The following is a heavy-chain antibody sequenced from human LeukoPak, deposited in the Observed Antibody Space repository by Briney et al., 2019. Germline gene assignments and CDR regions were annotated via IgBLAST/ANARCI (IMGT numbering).Heavy chain of an antibody. Sequence: PSETLSLTCSVSGGSFSSYFWSWVRQPAGKGLEWIGRIYPSGNTNYNPSLKSRVTLSVDTSKNQFSLKLSSVTAADTAVYYCASIQGQGTRDGGNSLDYWGQGTLVTVSS. CDR1: GGSFSSYF. D-gene: IGHD4-23*01. J-gene: IGHJ4*02. CDR3: ASIQGQGTRDGGNSLDY. CDR2: IYPSGNT. V-gene: IGHV4-4*07.